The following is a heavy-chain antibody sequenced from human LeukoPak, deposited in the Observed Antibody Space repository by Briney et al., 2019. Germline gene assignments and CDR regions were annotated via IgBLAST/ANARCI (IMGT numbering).Heavy chain of an antibody. J-gene: IGHJ3*02. CDR3: ARGYCSGGSCYNAFDI. D-gene: IGHD2-15*01. Sequence: SETLSLTCTVSGGSITSSSYYWGWIRQPPGKGLEWIGSIYYSGSTYYNPSLKSRVTISVDTSKNQFSLKLSSVTAADTAVYYCARGYCSGGSCYNAFDIWGQGTMVTVSS. CDR2: IYYSGST. V-gene: IGHV4-39*07. CDR1: GGSITSSSYY.